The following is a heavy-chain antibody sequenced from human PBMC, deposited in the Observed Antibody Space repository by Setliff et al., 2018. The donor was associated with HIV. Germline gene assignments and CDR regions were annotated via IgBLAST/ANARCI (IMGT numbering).Heavy chain of an antibody. D-gene: IGHD4-17*01. CDR1: GGSFSSFG. Sequence: ASVKVSCKASGGSFSSFGINWVRQAPGQGLEWMGGVIPIYITVNYAQKFQGRVTITTDESTSTAYMELSGLRSEDTAVYYCAKDDYGDYGSSYYFGMDVWGQGTTVTVSS. CDR3: AKDDYGDYGSSYYFGMDV. J-gene: IGHJ6*02. V-gene: IGHV1-69*05. CDR2: VIPIYITV.